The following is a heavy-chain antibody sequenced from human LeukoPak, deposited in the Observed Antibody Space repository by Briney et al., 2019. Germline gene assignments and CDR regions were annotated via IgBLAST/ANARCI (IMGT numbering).Heavy chain of an antibody. D-gene: IGHD2-2*01. CDR3: VRASSSTSYFIY. J-gene: IGHJ4*02. V-gene: IGHV4-61*02. CDR1: GGSISSGSYY. Sequence: PSQTLSLTCTVSGGSISSGSYYWSWIRQPAGKGLEWIGRIYTSGSTNYNPSLKSRVTISVDTSKNQFSLKVSSVTAADTAVYFCVRASSSTSYFIYWGQGTLVTVSS. CDR2: IYTSGST.